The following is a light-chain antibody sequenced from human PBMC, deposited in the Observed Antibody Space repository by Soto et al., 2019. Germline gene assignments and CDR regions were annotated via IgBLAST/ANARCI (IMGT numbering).Light chain of an antibody. J-gene: IGKJ5*01. Sequence: DIQMTQSPSSLFPSLEARATIPARASQSIGAFLIWYQKKPGKAPKLLIYAASSLQSGVPSRFSGSGSGTDFTLTISSLQPEDFATYYCQQSYSTPITFGQGTRLEIK. CDR2: AAS. CDR3: QQSYSTPIT. V-gene: IGKV1-39*01. CDR1: QSIGAF.